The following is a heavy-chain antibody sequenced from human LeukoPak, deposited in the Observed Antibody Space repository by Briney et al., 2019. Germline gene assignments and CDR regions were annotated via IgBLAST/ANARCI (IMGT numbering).Heavy chain of an antibody. CDR2: ISFDGSNQ. V-gene: IGHV3-30*18. CDR3: AKPPEVGATVGYFDY. J-gene: IGHJ4*02. D-gene: IGHD1-26*01. Sequence: GGSLILSCAASGFTFSSYGMHWVRQAPGKGLEWVALISFDGSNQYYADSVKGRFTISRDNSKNTLYLQMSSLRADDTALYYCAKPPEVGATVGYFDYWGQGTLVTVSS. CDR1: GFTFSSYG.